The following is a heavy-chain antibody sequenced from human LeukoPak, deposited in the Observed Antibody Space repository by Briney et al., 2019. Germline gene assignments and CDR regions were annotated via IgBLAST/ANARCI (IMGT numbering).Heavy chain of an antibody. Sequence: GASVKVSCKTSGYTLTNYYIHWVRQAPGQGLEWMGIINPSDGNTTYAQKFQGRVTMTRDMSTSTVYMELSSLRSEDTAVYYCARDVYCTNGVCQNWFDPWGQGTLVTVSS. J-gene: IGHJ5*02. V-gene: IGHV1-46*01. D-gene: IGHD2-8*01. CDR3: ARDVYCTNGVCQNWFDP. CDR2: INPSDGNT. CDR1: GYTLTNYY.